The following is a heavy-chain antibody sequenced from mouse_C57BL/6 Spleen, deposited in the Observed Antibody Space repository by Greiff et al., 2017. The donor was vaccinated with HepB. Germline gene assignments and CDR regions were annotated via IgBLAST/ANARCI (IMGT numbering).Heavy chain of an antibody. CDR3: ARSGDYYGSSYTFYWYFDV. CDR2: IDPANGNT. CDR1: GFNIKNTY. V-gene: IGHV14-3*01. Sequence: VQLQQSVAELVRPGASVKLSCTASGFNIKNTYMHWVKQRPEQGLEWIGRIDPANGNTKYAPKFQGKATITADTSSNTAYLQLSSLTSEDTAIYYCARSGDYYGSSYTFYWYFDVWGTGTTVTVS. J-gene: IGHJ1*03. D-gene: IGHD1-1*01.